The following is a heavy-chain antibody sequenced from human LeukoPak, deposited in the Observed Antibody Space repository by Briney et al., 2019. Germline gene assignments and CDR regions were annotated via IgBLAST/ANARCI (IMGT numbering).Heavy chain of an antibody. CDR3: ARVGALTGRRWFDP. D-gene: IGHD3-9*01. Sequence: PSETLSLTCTVSGGSISSYYWSWIRQPPGKGLEWIGYIYYSGSTNYNPSLKSRVTISVDTSKNQFSLKLSSVTAADTAMYYCARVGALTGRRWFDPWGQGTLVTVSS. CDR1: GGSISSYY. CDR2: IYYSGST. V-gene: IGHV4-59*01. J-gene: IGHJ5*02.